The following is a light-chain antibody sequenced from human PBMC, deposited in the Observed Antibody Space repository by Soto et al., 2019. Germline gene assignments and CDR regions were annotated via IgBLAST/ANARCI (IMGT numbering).Light chain of an antibody. CDR1: QYIYNY. CDR3: QQTYGPPHT. CDR2: DAS. V-gene: IGKV1-39*01. J-gene: IGKJ4*01. Sequence: DVQVTQSPSSWSGSVGDSVTITCRASQYIYNYLSWYQQKPGKAHKXLIYDASSLQSGVPPRFSGIGSGTDLTVSINRLKPEDFATDDSQQTYGPPHTLSGGTKVDIK.